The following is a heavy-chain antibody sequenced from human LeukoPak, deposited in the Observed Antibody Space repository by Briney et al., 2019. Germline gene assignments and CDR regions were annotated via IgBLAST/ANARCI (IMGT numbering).Heavy chain of an antibody. V-gene: IGHV1-2*02. CDR2: INPNSGGT. CDR1: GYTLTGLS. CDR3: ARASGRTPLFDY. Sequence: ASVKVSCKVSGYTLTGLSMHWVRQAPGQGLEWMGWINPNSGGTNYAQKFQGRVTMTRDTSISTAYMELSRLRSDDTAVYYCARASGRTPLFDYWGQGTLVTVSS. J-gene: IGHJ4*02. D-gene: IGHD1-14*01.